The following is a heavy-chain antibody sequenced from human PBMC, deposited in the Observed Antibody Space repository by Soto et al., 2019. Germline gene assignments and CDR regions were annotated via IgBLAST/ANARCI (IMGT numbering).Heavy chain of an antibody. CDR3: ARVLTYYYDSSGYYLFDY. J-gene: IGHJ4*02. CDR1: GYTFTSYG. D-gene: IGHD3-22*01. CDR2: ISAYNGNT. Sequence: ASVKVSCKASGYTFTSYGISWVRQAPGQGLEWMGWISAYNGNTNYAQKLQGRVTMTTDTSTSTAYMELRSLRSDDTTVYYCARVLTYYYDSSGYYLFDYWGQGTLVTVSS. V-gene: IGHV1-18*04.